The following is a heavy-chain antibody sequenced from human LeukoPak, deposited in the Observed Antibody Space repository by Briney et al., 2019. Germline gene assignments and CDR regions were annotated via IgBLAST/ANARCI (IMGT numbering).Heavy chain of an antibody. CDR3: AKAGSKRGGYDFYYYGMDV. V-gene: IGHV3-23*01. D-gene: IGHD5-12*01. CDR1: GFTFSNYA. CDR2: ISGSGGST. J-gene: IGHJ6*02. Sequence: GGSLRLSCAASGFTFSNYAMSWVRQAPGKGLDWVSAISGSGGSTYYADSVKGRFTISRDNSKNTLYLQMNSLRAEDTAVYYCAKAGSKRGGYDFYYYGMDVWGQGTTVTVSS.